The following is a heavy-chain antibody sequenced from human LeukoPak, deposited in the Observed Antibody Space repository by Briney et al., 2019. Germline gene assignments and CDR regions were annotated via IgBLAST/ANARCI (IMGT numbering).Heavy chain of an antibody. CDR3: ARGYDYDSSGYSTGYLNWFDP. Sequence: SETLSLTCTVSGGSISVYYWSWIRRPPGKGLEWIGYIYYSGSTNYNPSLKSRVTISLDTSKNQFSLKLTSVTAADTAVYYCARGYDYDSSGYSTGYLNWFDPWGQGTLVTVCS. D-gene: IGHD3-22*01. CDR1: GGSISVYY. CDR2: IYYSGST. V-gene: IGHV4-59*01. J-gene: IGHJ5*02.